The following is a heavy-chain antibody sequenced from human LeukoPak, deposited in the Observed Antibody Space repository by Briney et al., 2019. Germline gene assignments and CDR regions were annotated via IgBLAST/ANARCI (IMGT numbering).Heavy chain of an antibody. V-gene: IGHV3-53*01. J-gene: IGHJ4*02. CDR2: IYSGGST. Sequence: PGGSLRLSCAASGFTVSINYMSWVRQAPGKGLEWVSVIYSGGSTYYADSVKGRFTISRDNSKNTLYLQMNSLRAEDTAVYYCARSGYDSSGDYFDYWGQGTLVTVSS. CDR3: ARSGYDSSGDYFDY. D-gene: IGHD3-22*01. CDR1: GFTVSINY.